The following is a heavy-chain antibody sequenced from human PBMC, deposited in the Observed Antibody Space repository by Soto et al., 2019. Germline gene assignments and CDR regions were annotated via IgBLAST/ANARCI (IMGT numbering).Heavy chain of an antibody. D-gene: IGHD3-9*01. V-gene: IGHV4-59*01. CDR3: ASGGTPDYDILTGYPTFFDY. J-gene: IGHJ4*02. CDR2: IYYSGST. CDR1: GGSISSYY. Sequence: SETLSLTCTVSGGSISSYYWSWIRQPPGKGLDWIGYIYYSGSTNYNPSLKSRVTISVDTSKNQFSLKLSSVTAADTAVYYCASGGTPDYDILTGYPTFFDYWGQGTLVIVSS.